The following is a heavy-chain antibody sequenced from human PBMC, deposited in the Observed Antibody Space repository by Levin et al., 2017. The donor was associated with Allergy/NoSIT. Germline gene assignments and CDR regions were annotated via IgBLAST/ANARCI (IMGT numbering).Heavy chain of an antibody. CDR1: GFTFSSYA. CDR2: ISYDGSNK. V-gene: IGHV3-30*04. CDR3: ARGRPSQNFYYYYGMDV. Sequence: GGSLRLSCAASGFTFSSYAMHWVRQAPGKGLEWVAVISYDGSNKYYADSVKGRFTISRDNSKNTLYLQMNSLRAEDTAVYYCARGRPSQNFYYYYGMDVWGQGTTVTVSS. J-gene: IGHJ6*02.